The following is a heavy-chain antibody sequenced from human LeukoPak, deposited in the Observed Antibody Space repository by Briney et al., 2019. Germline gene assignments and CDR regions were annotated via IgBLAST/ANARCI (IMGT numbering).Heavy chain of an antibody. D-gene: IGHD3-22*01. CDR3: ARDAYYYDSSGYTEFDY. CDR1: GDSISTGSYY. J-gene: IGHJ4*02. V-gene: IGHV4-61*01. CDR2: IYYSGST. Sequence: SQTLSLTCTVSGDSISTGSYYWSWIRQPPGKGLEWIGYIYYSGSTNYNPSLKSRVTISLDTSKNQFSLKLSSVTAADTAVYYCARDAYYYDSSGYTEFDYWGQGTLVTVSS.